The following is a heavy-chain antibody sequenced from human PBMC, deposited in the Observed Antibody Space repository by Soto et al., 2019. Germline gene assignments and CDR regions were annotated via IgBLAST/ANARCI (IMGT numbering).Heavy chain of an antibody. V-gene: IGHV3-73*01. CDR2: IRSKGYNYAT. Sequence: GGSLRLSCAASGFTFSGSAMHWVRQASGKGLEWVGRIRSKGYNYATAYSASVNGRFTISRDDSKNTAYLQMNSLNTEDTAVYCCAKDGEVGFLEWLLSHWGQGTQVTVSS. CDR1: GFTFSGSA. CDR3: AKDGEVGFLEWLLSH. D-gene: IGHD3-3*02. J-gene: IGHJ4*02.